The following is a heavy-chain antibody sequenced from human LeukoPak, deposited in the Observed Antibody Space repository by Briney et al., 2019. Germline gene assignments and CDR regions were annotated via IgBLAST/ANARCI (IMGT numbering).Heavy chain of an antibody. J-gene: IGHJ6*03. CDR2: ILYDGINR. CDR3: ARDPTDIVVVPAAIDTLVPYYYYYMDV. D-gene: IGHD2-2*02. CDR1: GFTFSSYA. V-gene: IGHV3-30*01. Sequence: GGSLRLSCAASGFTFSSYAMHWVRQAPGKGLEWVAVILYDGINRYYADSVKGRFTISRDNSKNTLYVQMNSLRAEDTAVYYCARDPTDIVVVPAAIDTLVPYYYYYMDVWGKGTTVTVSS.